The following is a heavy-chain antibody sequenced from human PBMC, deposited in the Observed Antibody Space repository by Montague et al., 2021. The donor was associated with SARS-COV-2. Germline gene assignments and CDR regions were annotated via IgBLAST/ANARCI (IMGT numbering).Heavy chain of an antibody. J-gene: IGHJ4*02. CDR3: ARGRYSSSWYGTKYYFDY. V-gene: IGHV4-34*01. Sequence: SETLSLTCAVYGGSFSGYYWSWIRQPPGKGLEWIGETTHSGSTNYNPSLKSRVTISLDTSTNQFSLKLSSVTAADTAVYYCARGRYSSSWYGTKYYFDYWGQGTLVTVSS. CDR2: TTHSGST. D-gene: IGHD6-13*01. CDR1: GGSFSGYY.